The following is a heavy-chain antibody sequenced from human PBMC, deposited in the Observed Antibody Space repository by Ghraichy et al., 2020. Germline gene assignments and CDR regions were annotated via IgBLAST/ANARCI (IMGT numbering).Heavy chain of an antibody. Sequence: GGSLRLSCVAAGFTVSSKYMTWVRQAPGKGLEWVSVIHTGDITDYADSVKGRFTISRDSSKNTLSLQMNSLRAEDTAVYYCAGESSGYYYGGEGGMDVWGQGTTVTVSS. J-gene: IGHJ6*02. CDR3: AGESSGYYYGGEGGMDV. CDR2: IHTGDIT. CDR1: GFTVSSKY. V-gene: IGHV3-53*01. D-gene: IGHD3-22*01.